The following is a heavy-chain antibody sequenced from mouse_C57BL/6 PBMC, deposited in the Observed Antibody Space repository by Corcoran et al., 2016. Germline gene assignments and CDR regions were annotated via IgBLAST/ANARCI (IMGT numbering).Heavy chain of an antibody. Sequence: QVQLQQSGAELVKPGASVKISCKASGYAFSSYWMNWVKQRPGKGLEWIGQIYPGDGDTNYNGKFKGKATLTADKSSSTAYMQLSSLTSEESAVYVCAREGSNYEAWFAYWGQGTLVTVSA. CDR1: GYAFSSYW. D-gene: IGHD2-5*01. J-gene: IGHJ3*01. V-gene: IGHV1-80*01. CDR2: IYPGDGDT. CDR3: AREGSNYEAWFAY.